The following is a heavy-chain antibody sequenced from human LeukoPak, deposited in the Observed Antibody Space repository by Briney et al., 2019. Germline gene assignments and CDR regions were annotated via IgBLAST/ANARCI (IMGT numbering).Heavy chain of an antibody. V-gene: IGHV3-48*03. CDR3: ARDQGSNGYFGY. D-gene: IGHD2-8*01. J-gene: IGHJ4*02. CDR2: ISSSGGSM. Sequence: GGSLRLSCAASGFIFSSYEMNWVRQAPGKGLEWLSYISSSGGSMYYADSVKGRFTISRDNAKNSLYLQMNSLRAEDTAVYYCARDQGSNGYFGYWGQGTLVTVSS. CDR1: GFIFSSYE.